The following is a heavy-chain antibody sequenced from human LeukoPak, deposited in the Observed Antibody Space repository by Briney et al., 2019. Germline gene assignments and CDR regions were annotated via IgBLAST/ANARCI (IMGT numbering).Heavy chain of an antibody. V-gene: IGHV3-23*01. J-gene: IGHJ4*02. CDR3: AKSSPEYDHDSSGSGDFDY. Sequence: GGSLRLSCAASGFTFSSYGMSWVRQAPGKGLEWVSAISGSGGSTYYADSVKGRFTISRDNSKNTLYLQMNSLRAEDTAVYYCAKSSPEYDHDSSGSGDFDYWGQGTLVTVSS. D-gene: IGHD3-22*01. CDR2: ISGSGGST. CDR1: GFTFSSYG.